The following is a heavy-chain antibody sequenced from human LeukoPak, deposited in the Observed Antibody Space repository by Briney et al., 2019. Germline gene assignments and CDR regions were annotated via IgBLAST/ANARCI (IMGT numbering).Heavy chain of an antibody. CDR2: INPSGGST. CDR3: ARGPIVVVPAATHYGMDV. J-gene: IGHJ6*02. CDR1: GYTFTSYY. D-gene: IGHD2-2*01. V-gene: IGHV1-46*01. Sequence: GASVKVSCKASGYTFTSYYMHWVRQAPGQGLEWMGIINPSGGSTSYAQKFQGRVTMTRDTSTSTVYMELSSLRSEDTAVYYCARGPIVVVPAATHYGMDVWGQGTTVTVSS.